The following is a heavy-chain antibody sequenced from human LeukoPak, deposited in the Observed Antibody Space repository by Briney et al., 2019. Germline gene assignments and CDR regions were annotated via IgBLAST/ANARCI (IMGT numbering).Heavy chain of an antibody. CDR1: GYTFTGYY. V-gene: IGHV1-2*02. CDR3: VTDPHCSSTSCYTSGI. J-gene: IGHJ3*02. D-gene: IGHD2-2*02. Sequence: ASVKVSCKASGYTFTGYYMHWVRQAPGQGLEWMGWINPNSGGTNYAQKFQGRVTMTRDTSISTAYMELSRLRSDDTAVYYCVTDPHCSSTSCYTSGIWGQGTMVTVSS. CDR2: INPNSGGT.